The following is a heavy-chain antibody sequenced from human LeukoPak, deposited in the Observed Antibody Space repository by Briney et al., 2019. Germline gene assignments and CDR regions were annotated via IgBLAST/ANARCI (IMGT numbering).Heavy chain of an antibody. CDR3: AKDLGDGSGPDY. CDR1: GFTFSSYG. CDR2: ISYDGCNK. J-gene: IGHJ4*02. Sequence: GGSLRLSCAASGFTFSSYGMHWVRQAPRKGLEGVAVISYDGCNKFYAVSVKGRFTISRDNTKNTLYLQMNSLRAEDTAVYYCAKDLGDGSGPDYWGQGTLVTVSS. V-gene: IGHV3-30*18. D-gene: IGHD3-10*01.